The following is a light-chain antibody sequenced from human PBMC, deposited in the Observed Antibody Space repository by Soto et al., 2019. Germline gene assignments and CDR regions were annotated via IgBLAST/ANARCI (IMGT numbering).Light chain of an antibody. V-gene: IGKV4-1*01. CDR1: QSVLSSSNKNNY. CDR3: QQYYSLPLT. Sequence: DIVMTQSPDSLAVFLGERATINCKSGQSVLSSSNKNNYLAWYQQKRGQPPKLLISWASTRESGVPDRFSSSGSGTDFTLTINSLQAEDVAVYYCQQYYSLPLTFGGGTKVEIK. CDR2: WAS. J-gene: IGKJ4*01.